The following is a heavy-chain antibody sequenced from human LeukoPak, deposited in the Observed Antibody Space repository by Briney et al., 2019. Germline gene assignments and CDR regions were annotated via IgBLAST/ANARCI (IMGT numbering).Heavy chain of an antibody. D-gene: IGHD2-2*03. CDR2: INHNGNVN. J-gene: IGHJ4*02. CDR3: ARSGYCSSTSCLKAFDY. Sequence: GGSLRLSCAASGFTFSSYWMNWARQAPGKGLEWVASINHNGNVNYYVDSVKGRFTISRDNSKNTLYLQMNSLITEDTAVYYCARSGYCSSTSCLKAFDYWGQGTLVTVSS. V-gene: IGHV3-7*01. CDR1: GFTFSSYW.